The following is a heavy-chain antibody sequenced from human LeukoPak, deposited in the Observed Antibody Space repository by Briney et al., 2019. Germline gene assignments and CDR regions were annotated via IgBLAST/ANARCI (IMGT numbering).Heavy chain of an antibody. V-gene: IGHV1-2*02. CDR3: ARPSRPRPIDGLDY. CDR1: GYTFTGYY. D-gene: IGHD6-6*01. Sequence: ASVKVSCKASGYTFTGYYMHWVRQAPGQGPEWMGWINPNSGGTNYAQKFQGRVTMTRDTSISTAYMELSRLRSDDTAVYYCARPSRPRPIDGLDYWGQGTLVTVSS. CDR2: INPNSGGT. J-gene: IGHJ4*02.